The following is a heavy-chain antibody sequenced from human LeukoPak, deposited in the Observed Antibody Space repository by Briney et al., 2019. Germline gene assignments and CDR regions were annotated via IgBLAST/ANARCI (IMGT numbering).Heavy chain of an antibody. J-gene: IGHJ3*02. CDR2: FYYSGTT. V-gene: IGHV4-39*07. CDR1: GDPSTSDGHY. CDR3: ASGEDYGTYHGAFDI. Sequence: PSETLSLTCTVSGDPSTSDGHYWGWIRQPPGKGLEWIGNFYYSGTTDYNPSLRSRLTISVDTSNNHFSLKLRSVTAADTALYFCASGEDYGTYHGAFDIWGPGTMLSVSS. D-gene: IGHD4-11*01.